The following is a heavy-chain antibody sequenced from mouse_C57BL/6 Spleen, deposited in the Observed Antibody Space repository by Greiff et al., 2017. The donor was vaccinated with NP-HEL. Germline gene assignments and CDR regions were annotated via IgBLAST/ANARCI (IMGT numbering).Heavy chain of an antibody. CDR2: ISDGGSYT. D-gene: IGHD2-2*01. CDR3: ARDGYDLGHFDY. V-gene: IGHV5-4*01. J-gene: IGHJ2*01. CDR1: GFTFSSYA. Sequence: EVKLQESGGGLVKPGGSLKLSCAASGFTFSSYAMSWVRQTPEKRLEWVATISDGGSYTYYPDNVKGRFTISRDNAKNNLYLQMSHLKSEDTAMYYCARDGYDLGHFDYWGQGTTLTVSS.